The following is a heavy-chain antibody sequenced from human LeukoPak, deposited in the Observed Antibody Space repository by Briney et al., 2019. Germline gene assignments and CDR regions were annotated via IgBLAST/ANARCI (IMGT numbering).Heavy chain of an antibody. D-gene: IGHD2-15*01. CDR2: IYPGDSDS. CDR3: ARLPGYCSGGNCYFDY. V-gene: IGHV5-51*01. Sequence: GESLKISCKGSGYSFPSYWIGWVRQMPGKGLEGIGIIYPGDSDSRYSPTLHGHVTISADKSHSTVYLQWSSLKASDTAVYYCARLPGYCSGGNCYFDYWGQGTLVTVSS. CDR1: GYSFPSYW. J-gene: IGHJ4*02.